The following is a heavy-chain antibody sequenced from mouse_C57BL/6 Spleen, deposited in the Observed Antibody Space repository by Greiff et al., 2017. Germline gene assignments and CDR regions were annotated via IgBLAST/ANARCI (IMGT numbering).Heavy chain of an antibody. D-gene: IGHD1-1*01. CDR1: GFTFSSYT. Sequence: EVKLVESGGGLVKPGGSLKLSCAASGFTFSSYTMSWVRQTPEKRLEWVATISGGGGTTYYPDSVKGRFTISRDNATNTLYLQMSSLRSEDTALYYCARRGNYGSSYGAMDDWGQGTSVTVSS. CDR2: ISGGGGTT. V-gene: IGHV5-9*01. CDR3: ARRGNYGSSYGAMDD. J-gene: IGHJ4*01.